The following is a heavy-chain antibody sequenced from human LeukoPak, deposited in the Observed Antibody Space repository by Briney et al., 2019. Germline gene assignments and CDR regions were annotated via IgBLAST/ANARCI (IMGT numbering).Heavy chain of an antibody. CDR2: MNPNSSNT. J-gene: IGHJ6*03. D-gene: IGHD3-10*01. Sequence: GASVKVSCKASGYTFTTYDINWVRQASGQGLEWMGWMNPNSSNTAYPQKFQGRVTMTRNTSISTAYMELSSLRFEDTAVYFCARAHYGSDPNNFYYIDVWGKGTTVSISS. V-gene: IGHV1-8*01. CDR3: ARAHYGSDPNNFYYIDV. CDR1: GYTFTTYD.